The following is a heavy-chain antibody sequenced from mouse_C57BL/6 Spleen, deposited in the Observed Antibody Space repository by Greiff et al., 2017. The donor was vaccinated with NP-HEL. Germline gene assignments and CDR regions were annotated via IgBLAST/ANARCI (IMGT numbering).Heavy chain of an antibody. Sequence: EVKVVESGPGLAKPSQPLSLTCSVPGYSITSDYWNWIRKFPGNKLEYMGYISYSGSTYYNPSLKSRISITRDTSKNQYYLQLKSVTTEDTATYYCARTYGRRGYFDVWGTGTTVTVSS. CDR2: ISYSGST. CDR3: ARTYGRRGYFDV. J-gene: IGHJ1*03. D-gene: IGHD1-1*01. V-gene: IGHV3-8*01. CDR1: GYSITSDY.